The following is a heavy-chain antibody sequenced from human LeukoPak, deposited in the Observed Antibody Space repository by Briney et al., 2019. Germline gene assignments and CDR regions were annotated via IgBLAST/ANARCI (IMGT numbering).Heavy chain of an antibody. Sequence: GGSLRRSCAASGFTFSNYAMHWVRQAPGKGLEWVAVISYDGSNKYYADSVKGRFTISRDNSKNTLYLQMNSLRAEDTAVYYCARSEAAAGNVDYWGQGTLVTVSS. V-gene: IGHV3-30*04. CDR3: ARSEAAAGNVDY. J-gene: IGHJ4*02. CDR2: ISYDGSNK. D-gene: IGHD6-13*01. CDR1: GFTFSNYA.